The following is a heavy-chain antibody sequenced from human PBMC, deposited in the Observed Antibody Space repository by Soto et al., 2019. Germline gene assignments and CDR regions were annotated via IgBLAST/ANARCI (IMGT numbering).Heavy chain of an antibody. CDR2: IYYSGSA. CDR1: AGNIRHGHYY. V-gene: IGHV4-30-4*01. Sequence: PSETKSLTSSVSAGNIRHGHYYSTWIRQPPGKGLEWIGYIYYSGSAYYNPSLKSRVTISVDTSKNQFSLKLSSVTAADTAVYFCARHSRYCSGGTCDWFDPWGQGTLVTVSS. J-gene: IGHJ5*02. CDR3: ARHSRYCSGGTCDWFDP. D-gene: IGHD2-15*01.